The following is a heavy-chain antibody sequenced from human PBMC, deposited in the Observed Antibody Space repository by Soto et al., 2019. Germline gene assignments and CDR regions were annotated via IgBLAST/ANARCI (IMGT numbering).Heavy chain of an antibody. D-gene: IGHD3-3*01. J-gene: IGHJ4*02. V-gene: IGHV3-30*18. CDR2: ISYDGSDK. Sequence: GGSLRLSCAASVFTFSNYGMHWVRQAPGKGLEWVAVISYDGSDKYYADSVKGRFTISRDNFKKTLYLQMSSLRTEDTAVYYCAKDTLLQFLEWLPDYWGQGTLVTVSS. CDR3: AKDTLLQFLEWLPDY. CDR1: VFTFSNYG.